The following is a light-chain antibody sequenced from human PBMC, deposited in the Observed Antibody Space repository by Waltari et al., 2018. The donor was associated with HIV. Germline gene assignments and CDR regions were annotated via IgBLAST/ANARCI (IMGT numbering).Light chain of an antibody. CDR1: SSNIGHTY. J-gene: IGLJ3*02. V-gene: IGLV1-51*02. Sequence: QSVLTQSPSVSAAPGQKVTISCSGSSSNIGHTYVSWYQQFPGTAPKLLIYENNKRPSGIPDRFSGSKSGTSATLGITGLQTGDEANYYCGTWDSSLSASVFGGGTELTVL. CDR3: GTWDSSLSASV. CDR2: ENN.